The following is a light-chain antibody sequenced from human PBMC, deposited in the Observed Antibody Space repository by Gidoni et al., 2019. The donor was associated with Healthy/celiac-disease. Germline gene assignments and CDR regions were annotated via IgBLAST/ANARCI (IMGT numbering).Light chain of an antibody. CDR3: QQYGSSPRT. V-gene: IGKV3-20*01. Sequence: VLTQSPGTLSLSPGETATLSYRASQSVSSSYLAWYQQKPGQAPRLLIYGASSRATGIPDRFSGSGSGTDFTLTISRLEPEDFAVYYCQQYGSSPRTFGQGTKVEIK. CDR2: GAS. J-gene: IGKJ1*01. CDR1: QSVSSSY.